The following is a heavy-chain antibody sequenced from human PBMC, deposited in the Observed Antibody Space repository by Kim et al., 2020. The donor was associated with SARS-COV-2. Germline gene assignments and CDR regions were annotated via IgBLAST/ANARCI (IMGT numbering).Heavy chain of an antibody. D-gene: IGHD5-12*01. CDR3: ARILHIADF. J-gene: IGHJ4*02. Sequence: EHDRRYNPSLKGQATISHDKSINTVYLRWNTLKASDTAMYYCARILHIADFWGQGTLVTVSS. CDR2: EHDR. V-gene: IGHV5-51*01.